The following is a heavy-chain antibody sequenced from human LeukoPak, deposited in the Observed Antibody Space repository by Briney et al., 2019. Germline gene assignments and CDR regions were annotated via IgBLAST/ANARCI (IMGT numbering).Heavy chain of an antibody. CDR3: AKDRCSNGVGCYYYYMDV. CDR2: INLNSRTI. D-gene: IGHD2-8*01. J-gene: IGHJ6*03. Sequence: GGSLRLSCAASGFTFSTYGMDWVRQPPGKGLEWVSYINLNSRTIDYADSVKGRFSISRDSSKNILYLQMNSLRAEDTAVYYCAKDRCSNGVGCYYYYMDVWGKGTTVTISS. V-gene: IGHV3-48*01. CDR1: GFTFSTYG.